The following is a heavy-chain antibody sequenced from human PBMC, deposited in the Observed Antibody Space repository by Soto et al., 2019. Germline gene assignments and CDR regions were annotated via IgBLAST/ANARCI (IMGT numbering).Heavy chain of an antibody. Sequence: PSETLSLTCAVYGGSFSGYYWSWIRQPPGKGLEWIGEINHSGSTNYNPSLKSRVTISVDTSKNQFSLKLSSVTAADTAVYYCARERVVVVAATPYWFDPWGQGTLVTVSS. CDR1: GGSFSGYY. V-gene: IGHV4-34*01. CDR3: ARERVVVVAATPYWFDP. CDR2: INHSGST. J-gene: IGHJ5*02. D-gene: IGHD2-15*01.